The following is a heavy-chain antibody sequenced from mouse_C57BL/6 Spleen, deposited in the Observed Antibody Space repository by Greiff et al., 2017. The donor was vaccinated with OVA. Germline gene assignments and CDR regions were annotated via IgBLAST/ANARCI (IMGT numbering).Heavy chain of an antibody. CDR2: IYPGDGDT. D-gene: IGHD2-4*01. Sequence: QVQLQQSGAELVKPGASVKISCKASGYAFSSYWMNWVKQRPGQGLEWIGQIYPGDGDTNYNGKFKGKATLTADKSSSTAYMQLSSLTSEDSAVYVCARLGKDDYYYSIDYWGQGTSVTVSS. CDR3: ARLGKDDYYYSIDY. CDR1: GYAFSSYW. J-gene: IGHJ4*01. V-gene: IGHV1-80*01.